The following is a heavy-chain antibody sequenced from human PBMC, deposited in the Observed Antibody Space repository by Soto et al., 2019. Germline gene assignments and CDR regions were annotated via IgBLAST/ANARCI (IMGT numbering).Heavy chain of an antibody. J-gene: IGHJ4*02. CDR3: TRDNNWYYDY. V-gene: IGHV3-74*01. D-gene: IGHD1-1*01. Sequence: GGSLRLSCAASGFTFSSHWMHWVRQAPGKGLVWVSHIGPSGSGTRDADSVQGRFTISRDNARNTLYLQMNSLRDEDTAVYYCTRDNNWYYDYWGQGILVTVSS. CDR1: GFTFSSHW. CDR2: IGPSGSGT.